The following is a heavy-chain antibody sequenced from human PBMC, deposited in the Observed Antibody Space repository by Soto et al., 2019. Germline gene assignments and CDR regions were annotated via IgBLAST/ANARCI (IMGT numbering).Heavy chain of an antibody. V-gene: IGHV4-4*07. CDR1: GGSVSTYY. CDR3: ARGAGPPWFDP. CDR2: VYANGNT. Sequence: SETLSLTCTVSGGSVSTYYWSCIRQPAGKGLEWIGRVYANGNTNYNPSLKSRVTVSLDTSKNHFSLELTSVTAADTAVYYCARGAGPPWFDPWGQGTMVTVSS. J-gene: IGHJ5*02.